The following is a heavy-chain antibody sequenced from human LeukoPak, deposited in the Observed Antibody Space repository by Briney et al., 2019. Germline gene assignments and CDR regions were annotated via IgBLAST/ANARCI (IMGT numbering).Heavy chain of an antibody. CDR1: GFTFSNTW. D-gene: IGHD3-3*01. V-gene: IGHV3-30*02. CDR3: AKGLYDFWSGDHFDY. J-gene: IGHJ4*02. Sequence: GGSLRLSCAASGFTFSNTWMSWVRQAPGKGLEWVAFIRYDGSNKYYADSVKGRFTISRDNSKNTLYLQMNSLRAEDTAVYYCAKGLYDFWSGDHFDYWGQGTLVTVSS. CDR2: IRYDGSNK.